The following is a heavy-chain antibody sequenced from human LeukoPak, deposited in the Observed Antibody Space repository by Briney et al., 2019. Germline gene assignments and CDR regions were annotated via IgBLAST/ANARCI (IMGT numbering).Heavy chain of an antibody. CDR3: ARGAMVRGVVITSDY. D-gene: IGHD3-10*01. J-gene: IGHJ4*02. V-gene: IGHV4-34*01. CDR2: INHSGST. CDR1: GGSFSGYY. Sequence: PSETLSLTCAAYGGSFSGYYWSWIRQPPGKGLEWIGEINHSGSTNYNPSLKSRVTISVDTSKNQFSLKLSSVTAADTAVYYCARGAMVRGVVITSDYWGQGTLVTVSS.